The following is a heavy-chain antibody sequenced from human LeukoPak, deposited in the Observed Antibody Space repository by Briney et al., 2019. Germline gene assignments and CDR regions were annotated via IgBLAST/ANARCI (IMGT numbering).Heavy chain of an antibody. CDR2: IKSKTDGGTT. V-gene: IGHV3-15*01. D-gene: IGHD3-16*02. CDR1: GFTFSNAW. J-gene: IGHJ3*02. Sequence: GGSLRLSCAASGFTFSNAWMSWVRQAPGKGLEWVGRIKSKTDGGTTDYAAPVKGRFTISRDDSKNTLYLQMNSLKTEDTAVYYCTTDWFRYDYVWGSYRYDAFDIWGQGTMVTVSS. CDR3: TTDWFRYDYVWGSYRYDAFDI.